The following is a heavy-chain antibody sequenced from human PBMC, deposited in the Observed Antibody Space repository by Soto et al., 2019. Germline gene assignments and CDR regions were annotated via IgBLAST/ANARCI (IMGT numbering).Heavy chain of an antibody. V-gene: IGHV4-4*02. Sequence: SETLSLTCAVSGGSISSSNWWSWVRQPPGKGLEWIGEIYHSGSTYYNPSLKSRVTISVDKSKNQFSLKLSSVTAADTAVYYCARVWTTVTNWFDPWGQGTLVTVSS. CDR2: IYHSGST. CDR1: GGSISSSNW. D-gene: IGHD4-17*01. J-gene: IGHJ5*02. CDR3: ARVWTTVTNWFDP.